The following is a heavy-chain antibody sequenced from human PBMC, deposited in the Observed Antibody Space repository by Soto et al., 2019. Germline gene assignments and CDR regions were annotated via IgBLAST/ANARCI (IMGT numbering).Heavy chain of an antibody. Sequence: SVKVSCKASGGTFSSYAISWVRQAPGQGLEWMGGIIPIFGTANYAQKFQGRVTITADESTSTAYMELSSLRSEDTAVYYCARVRLSIAARPGLNYYYYYYGMDVWGQGTTVTVS. J-gene: IGHJ6*02. V-gene: IGHV1-69*13. CDR1: GGTFSSYA. CDR2: IIPIFGTA. D-gene: IGHD6-6*01. CDR3: ARVRLSIAARPGLNYYYYYYGMDV.